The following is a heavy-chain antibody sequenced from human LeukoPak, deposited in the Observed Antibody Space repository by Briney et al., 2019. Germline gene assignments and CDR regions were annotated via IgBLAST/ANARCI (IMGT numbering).Heavy chain of an antibody. J-gene: IGHJ5*02. CDR2: IKHDGSEQ. CDR3: AREGQYDFWSGLKWFDP. CDR1: GFTFSTSW. D-gene: IGHD3-3*01. Sequence: GGALRLSCAPSGFTFSTSWMSWVPHAPGKGLEWVSNIKHDGSEQNWVESVKGRFTISRDNANNSLLLQINNVRDEDTATYYCAREGQYDFWSGLKWFDPWGEGTLVIVFS. V-gene: IGHV3-7*01.